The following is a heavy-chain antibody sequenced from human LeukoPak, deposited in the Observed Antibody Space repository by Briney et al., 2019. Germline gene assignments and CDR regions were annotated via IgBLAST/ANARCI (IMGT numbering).Heavy chain of an antibody. V-gene: IGHV3-23*01. Sequence: PGGSLRLSCAASGFTFSSYAMSWVRQAPGKGLEWVSAISGSGGSTYYADSVKGRFTISRDNSKNTLYLQMNSLRAEDTAVYYCAKPHCSSTSCYAGGFDPWGQGTLVTVSS. CDR3: AKPHCSSTSCYAGGFDP. D-gene: IGHD2-2*01. J-gene: IGHJ5*02. CDR1: GFTFSSYA. CDR2: ISGSGGST.